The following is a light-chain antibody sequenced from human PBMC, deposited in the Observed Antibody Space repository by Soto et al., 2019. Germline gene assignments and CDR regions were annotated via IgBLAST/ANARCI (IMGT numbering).Light chain of an antibody. CDR3: SSYTSSSTPL. V-gene: IGLV2-14*01. CDR2: DVS. Sequence: QSALTQPASGSGSPGQSIPISCTGTSSDVGGYNYVSWYQQHPGKAPKLMIYDVSNRPSGVSNRFSGSKSGNTASLTISGLQAEDEADYYCSSYTSSSTPLFGGGTKLTVL. J-gene: IGLJ2*01. CDR1: SSDVGGYNY.